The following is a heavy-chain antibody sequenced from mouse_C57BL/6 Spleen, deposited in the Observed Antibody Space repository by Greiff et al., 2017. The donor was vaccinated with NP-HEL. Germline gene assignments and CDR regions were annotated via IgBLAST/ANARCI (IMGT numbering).Heavy chain of an antibody. CDR1: GFTFSSYG. CDR2: ISSGGSYT. J-gene: IGHJ2*01. CDR3: ARQGLLPFDY. Sequence: DVMLVESGGDLVKPGGSLKLSCAASGFTFSSYGMSWVRQTPDKRLEWVATISSGGSYTYYPDSVKGRFTISRDNAKNTLYLQMSSLKSEDTAMYYCARQGLLPFDYWGQGTTLTVSS. D-gene: IGHD6-1*01. V-gene: IGHV5-6*02.